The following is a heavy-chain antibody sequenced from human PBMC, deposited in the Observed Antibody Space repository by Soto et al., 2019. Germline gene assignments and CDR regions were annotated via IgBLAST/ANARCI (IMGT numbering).Heavy chain of an antibody. V-gene: IGHV3-33*01. CDR1: GFTFSTYG. Sequence: QVQLVESGGGVVQPGRSLRLSCAASGFTFSTYGMHWVRQTPGKGLEWVAVIWYDGSNKYYVDSVKGRFTISRDNSKNTLFLHMNSLRAEDTAVYYCARSHNWNYVGLDYWGQGTRVTVSS. CDR2: IWYDGSNK. J-gene: IGHJ4*02. D-gene: IGHD1-7*01. CDR3: ARSHNWNYVGLDY.